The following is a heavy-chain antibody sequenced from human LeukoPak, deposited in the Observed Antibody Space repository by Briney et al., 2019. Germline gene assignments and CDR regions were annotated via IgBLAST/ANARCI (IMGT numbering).Heavy chain of an antibody. Sequence: GGSLRLSCAASGFTFSSNFMSWVRQAPGKGLEWVANIKQDGSEKYYVDSVKGRFTISRDTAKNSLFLQMNSLRAEDTAVYYCARESRGYDILTGKYHRGYYSYYMDVWGKGTTVTVSS. CDR2: IKQDGSEK. D-gene: IGHD3-9*01. J-gene: IGHJ6*03. CDR3: ARESRGYDILTGKYHRGYYSYYMDV. CDR1: GFTFSSNF. V-gene: IGHV3-7*01.